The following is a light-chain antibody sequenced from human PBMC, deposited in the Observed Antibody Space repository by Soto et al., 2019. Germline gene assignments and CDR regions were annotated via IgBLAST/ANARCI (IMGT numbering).Light chain of an antibody. J-gene: IGKJ1*01. CDR2: GES. CDR3: QXRSNWPRT. V-gene: IGKV3-15*01. Sequence: EIVMTQSPATLSVSPGGSATLSCRASQSISGALAWYQQKPDQAPRLLIYGESTRATSFPDRLSGSGSGTDLTLTISRLEPEDFAVYYCQXRSNWPRTFGQGTKVDIK. CDR1: QSISGA.